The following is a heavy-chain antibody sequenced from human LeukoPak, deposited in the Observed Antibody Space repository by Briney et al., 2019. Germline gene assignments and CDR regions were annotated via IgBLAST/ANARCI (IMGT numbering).Heavy chain of an antibody. V-gene: IGHV1-69*01. CDR3: ARDEGRGYCSGGSCYRTYYYYYYYMDV. Sequence: GSSVKVSCKASGGTFSSYAISWVRQAPGQGLEWMGGIIPIFGTANYAQKFQGRVTITADESTSTAYMELSSLRSEDTAVYYCARDEGRGYCSGGSCYRTYYYYYYYMDVWGKGTTVTVSS. D-gene: IGHD2-15*01. J-gene: IGHJ6*03. CDR2: IIPIFGTA. CDR1: GGTFSSYA.